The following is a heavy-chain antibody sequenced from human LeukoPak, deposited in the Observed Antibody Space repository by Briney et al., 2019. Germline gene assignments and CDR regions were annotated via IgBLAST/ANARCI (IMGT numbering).Heavy chain of an antibody. V-gene: IGHV3-48*01. J-gene: IGHJ5*02. CDR2: ITNSDNSK. D-gene: IGHD3-9*01. Sequence: GGSLRLSCAASEFTLSSYSMKWVRQAQWKGLEWGSYITNSDNSKSYGDSVKGRFTISRDNTKNSLYLQMNGLRAEDTAVYYCARDMTDWWFDPWGQGTLVTVSS. CDR3: ARDMTDWWFDP. CDR1: EFTLSSYS.